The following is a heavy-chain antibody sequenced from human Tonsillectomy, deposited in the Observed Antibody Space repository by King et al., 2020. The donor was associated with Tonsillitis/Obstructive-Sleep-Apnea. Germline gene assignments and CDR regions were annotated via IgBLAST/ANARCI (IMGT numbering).Heavy chain of an antibody. CDR2: IVVGSGNT. Sequence: QLVQSGPEVKKPGTSVKVSCKASGFTFSSSAVQWVRQARGQRLEWIGWIVVGSGNTNYAQKFQERVTITRDMSTSPAYMELSSLRSEDTAVYFCAAEPLDFWSGYAPQAQYGHYYYYMDVWGKGTTVTVSS. V-gene: IGHV1-58*01. CDR3: AAEPLDFWSGYAPQAQYGHYYYYMDV. D-gene: IGHD3-3*01. J-gene: IGHJ6*03. CDR1: GFTFSSSA.